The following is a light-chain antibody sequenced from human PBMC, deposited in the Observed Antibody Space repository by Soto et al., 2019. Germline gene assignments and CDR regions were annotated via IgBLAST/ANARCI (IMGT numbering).Light chain of an antibody. CDR3: QQYLNWPLT. V-gene: IGKV3-15*01. J-gene: IGKJ4*01. CDR2: DAS. Sequence: EIVMTQSPATLSVSPGEMATLSCRASQSVGGSLAWYQKKPGQAPRLLIHDASTRATGISARFTGSGSGTEFTLTISSLQSEDFAVYYCQQYLNWPLTFGGGTQVEIK. CDR1: QSVGGS.